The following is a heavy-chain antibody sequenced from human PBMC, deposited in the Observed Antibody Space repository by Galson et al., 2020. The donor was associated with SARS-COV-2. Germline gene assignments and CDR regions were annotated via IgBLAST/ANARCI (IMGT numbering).Heavy chain of an antibody. D-gene: IGHD3-16*01. Sequence: ETSETLSLTRTVSGGSISSSSYYWGWIRQPPGKGLEWIGSIYYSGSTYYNPSLKSRVTISVDTSKNQFSLKLSSVTAADTAVYYCARLSLGEEIFDSWGQGTLVTVSS. V-gene: IGHV4-39*01. J-gene: IGHJ4*02. CDR1: GGSISSSSYY. CDR2: IYYSGST. CDR3: ARLSLGEEIFDS.